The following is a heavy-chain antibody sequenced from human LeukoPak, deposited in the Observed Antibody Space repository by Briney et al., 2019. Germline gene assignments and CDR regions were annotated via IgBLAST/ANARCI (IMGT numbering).Heavy chain of an antibody. CDR2: MYSTGRV. Sequence: SETLSLTCTVSGVSITSGTYYWTWIRQPAGKGLEWIGRMYSTGRVNYNPSLKSRVTMLLDTAKNHISLKLTPVTAADTAIYFCAGASETAMVTLWGQGTRVTVSS. CDR3: AGASETAMVTL. V-gene: IGHV4-61*02. D-gene: IGHD5-18*01. J-gene: IGHJ4*02. CDR1: GVSITSGTYY.